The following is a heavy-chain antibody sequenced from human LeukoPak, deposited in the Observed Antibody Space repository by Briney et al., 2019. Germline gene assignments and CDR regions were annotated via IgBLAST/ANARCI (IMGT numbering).Heavy chain of an antibody. CDR2: ISYDGSNK. Sequence: GGSLRLSCAASGFTFSRYGMHWVRQAPGKGLEGGAVISYDGSNKYYADSVKGRFTISRDNSKNTLYLQMNSLRAEDTAVYYCARGAVAGIDGGDYFDYWGQGTLVTVSS. CDR1: GFTFSRYG. V-gene: IGHV3-30*03. D-gene: IGHD6-19*01. J-gene: IGHJ4*02. CDR3: ARGAVAGIDGGDYFDY.